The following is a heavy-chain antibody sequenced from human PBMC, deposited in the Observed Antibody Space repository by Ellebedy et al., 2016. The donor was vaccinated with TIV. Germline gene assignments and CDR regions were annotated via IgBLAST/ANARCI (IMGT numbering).Heavy chain of an antibody. D-gene: IGHD6-6*01. Sequence: GGSLRLSXPASGFTFDDYAMHWVRQAPGKGLEWVSGISWNSGTTDYADFVKGRFTISRDNAKNSLYLQMNRLRADDTAFYYCARDLRITARDYYLDYWGQGTLVTVSS. CDR2: ISWNSGTT. V-gene: IGHV3-9*01. CDR1: GFTFDDYA. CDR3: ARDLRITARDYYLDY. J-gene: IGHJ4*02.